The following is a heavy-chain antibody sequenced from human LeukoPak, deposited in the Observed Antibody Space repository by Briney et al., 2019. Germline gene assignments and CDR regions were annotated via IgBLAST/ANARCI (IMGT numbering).Heavy chain of an antibody. V-gene: IGHV3-23*01. CDR2: ISNNGGYT. J-gene: IGHJ4*02. Sequence: TGGSLRLSCAASQFTFSNYAMSWVRQAPGKGLEWVSAISNNGGYTYYADSVQGRFTISRDNSKSTLCLQMNSLRAEDTAVYYCAKQLGYCSDGSCYFPYWGQGTLVTVSS. D-gene: IGHD2-15*01. CDR1: QFTFSNYA. CDR3: AKQLGYCSDGSCYFPY.